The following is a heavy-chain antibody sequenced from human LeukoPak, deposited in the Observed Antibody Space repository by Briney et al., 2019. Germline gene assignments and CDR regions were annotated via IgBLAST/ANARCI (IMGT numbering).Heavy chain of an antibody. CDR3: ASPPLGRPPSGWYFDY. Sequence: SETLSLTCTVSGGSISSSSYYWGWIRQPPGKGLEWIGSIYYSGSTYYNPSLKSRVTISVDTSKDQFSLKLSSVTAADTAVYYCASPPLGRPPSGWYFDYWGQGTLVTVSS. D-gene: IGHD6-19*01. CDR1: GGSISSSSYY. J-gene: IGHJ4*02. V-gene: IGHV4-39*01. CDR2: IYYSGST.